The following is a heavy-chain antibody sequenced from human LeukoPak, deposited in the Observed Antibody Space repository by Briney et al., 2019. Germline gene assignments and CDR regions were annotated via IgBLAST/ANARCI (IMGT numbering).Heavy chain of an antibody. CDR3: ASSRGSWPDYFDY. V-gene: IGHV3-30*02. D-gene: IGHD6-13*01. Sequence: GGSLRLSSAASGFTFSSYGMHWVRQAPGKGLEWVAFIRYDGSNKYYADSVKGRFTISRDNSKNTLYLQMNSLRAEDTAVYYCASSRGSWPDYFDYWGQGTLVTVSS. CDR2: IRYDGSNK. CDR1: GFTFSSYG. J-gene: IGHJ4*02.